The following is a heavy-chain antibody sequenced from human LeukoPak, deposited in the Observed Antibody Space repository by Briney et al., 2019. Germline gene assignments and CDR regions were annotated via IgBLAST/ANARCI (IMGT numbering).Heavy chain of an antibody. CDR2: IYTAGST. J-gene: IGHJ4*02. CDR3: ACRSRLPLLSY. D-gene: IGHD6-13*01. V-gene: IGHV3-53*01. CDR1: GFTVSGNY. Sequence: PGGSLRLSCAASGFTVSGNYMSWVRQAPGKGLEWVSVIYTAGSTSYADSVKGRITTSRDNSKNTLYLQMNSLRAEDTAVYFCACRSRLPLLSYWGQGTLLTVSS.